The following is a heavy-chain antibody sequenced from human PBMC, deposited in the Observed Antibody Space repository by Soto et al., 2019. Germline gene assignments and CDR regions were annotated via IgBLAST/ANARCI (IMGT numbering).Heavy chain of an antibody. CDR3: VIGDTYFYDMDV. D-gene: IGHD5-18*01. Sequence: QFHLQESGPGLVKPAETLSLTCSVSGGSISTSRNFWGWIRQPPGKGLEWIGSMYYSGSTYYNPSLKSRLTISADTSKNQFSLNLNSVTAADTAMYYCVIGDTYFYDMDVWGTGTTVTVSS. CDR2: MYYSGST. J-gene: IGHJ6*03. CDR1: GGSISTSRNF. V-gene: IGHV4-39*01.